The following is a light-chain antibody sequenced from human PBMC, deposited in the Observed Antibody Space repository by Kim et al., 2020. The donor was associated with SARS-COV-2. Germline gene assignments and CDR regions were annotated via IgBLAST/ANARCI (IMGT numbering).Light chain of an antibody. J-gene: IGLJ2*01. CDR2: HDS. V-gene: IGLV3-1*01. Sequence: VSPGQTAGITCYGVKLGDKYACWYQQKPGQSPVLVIYHDSKRPSGIPERFSGSNSGNTATLTISGTQAMDEADYYCQAWDSSTVVFGGGTQLTVL. CDR1: KLGDKY. CDR3: QAWDSSTVV.